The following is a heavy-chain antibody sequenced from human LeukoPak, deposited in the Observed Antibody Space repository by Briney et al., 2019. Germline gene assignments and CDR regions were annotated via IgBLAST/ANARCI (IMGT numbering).Heavy chain of an antibody. CDR1: GGSISSYY. V-gene: IGHV4-59*08. J-gene: IGHJ4*02. D-gene: IGHD2-21*02. CDR2: MYDSGST. CDR3: ATGGDRRKVGY. Sequence: SETLSLTCTVSGGSISSYYWSWIRQPPGKGLELIGYMYDSGSTNYNPSLKSRVAMSLDTSKSQVSLKLTSVTAADTAVYYCATGGDRRKVGYWGQGTLVTVSS.